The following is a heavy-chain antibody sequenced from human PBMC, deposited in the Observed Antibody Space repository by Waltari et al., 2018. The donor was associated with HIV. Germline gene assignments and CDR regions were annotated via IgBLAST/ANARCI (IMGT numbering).Heavy chain of an antibody. V-gene: IGHV4-61*02. D-gene: IGHD3-22*01. J-gene: IGHJ3*02. CDR1: GGSISSGSYY. CDR3: ARDGYYDRTI. CDR2: IDTSGST. Sequence: QVQLQESGPGLVKPSQTLSLTCTVSGGSISSGSYYWSWIRQPAGKGLGWIVGIDTSGSTNYNPSRKSRVTISVDTSKNQFSLKLSSVTAADTAVYYCARDGYYDRTIWGQGTMVTVSS.